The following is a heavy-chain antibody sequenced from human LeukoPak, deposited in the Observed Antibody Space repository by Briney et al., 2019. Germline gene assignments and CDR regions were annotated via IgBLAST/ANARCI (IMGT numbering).Heavy chain of an antibody. V-gene: IGHV1-46*01. CDR3: VRVRLELRRKISNYGMDV. CDR2: INPSGGST. J-gene: IGHJ6*02. D-gene: IGHD1-7*01. Sequence: ASVKVSCKASGYTFTSYYMHWVRQAPGQGLEWMGIINPSGGSTSYAQKFQGRVTMTRDTSTSTVYMELSSLRSEDTAVYYCVRVRLELRRKISNYGMDVWGQGTTVTVSS. CDR1: GYTFTSYY.